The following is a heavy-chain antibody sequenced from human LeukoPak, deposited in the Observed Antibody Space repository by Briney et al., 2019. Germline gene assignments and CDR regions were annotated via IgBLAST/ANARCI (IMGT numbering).Heavy chain of an antibody. V-gene: IGHV1-69*13. D-gene: IGHD3-22*01. CDR2: IIPIFGTA. Sequence: ASVKVSCKASGGTFSSYAISWVRQAPGQGLEWMGGIIPIFGTANYAQKFQGRVTITADESTSTAYMELSSLRFEDTAGYYCARGADSSGQRDYYYYYGMDVWGQGTTVTVSS. CDR1: GGTFSSYA. CDR3: ARGADSSGQRDYYYYYGMDV. J-gene: IGHJ6*02.